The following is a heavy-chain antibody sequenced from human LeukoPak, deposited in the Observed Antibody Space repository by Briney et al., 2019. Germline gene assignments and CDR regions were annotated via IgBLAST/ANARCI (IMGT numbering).Heavy chain of an antibody. CDR1: GGTFSSYA. J-gene: IGHJ4*02. CDR3: ARSHYYDSSGYYYAVDY. Sequence: ASVKVSCKASGGTFSSYAISWVRQAPGQGLEWMGGIIPIFGTANYAQKFQGRVTITTDESTSTAYMELGSLRSEDTAVYYCARSHYYDSSGYYYAVDYWGQGTLVTVSS. CDR2: IIPIFGTA. V-gene: IGHV1-69*05. D-gene: IGHD3-22*01.